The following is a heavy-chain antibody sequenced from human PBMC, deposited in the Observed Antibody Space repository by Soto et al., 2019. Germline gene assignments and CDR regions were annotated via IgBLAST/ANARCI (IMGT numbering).Heavy chain of an antibody. CDR1: GYTFINYY. V-gene: IGHV1-46*01. CDR3: ARSTDRYYFDY. Sequence: QVQLVQSGAEVKKPGASVKISCKASGYTFINYYLHWVRLAPGQGLEWLGMINPSSGDTTSAQKFQARVTMTRGSSPHTVDLDLSSLRSDDTAVYYCARSTDRYYFDYWGQGTLVTVSS. CDR2: INPSSGDT. J-gene: IGHJ4*02. D-gene: IGHD1-1*01.